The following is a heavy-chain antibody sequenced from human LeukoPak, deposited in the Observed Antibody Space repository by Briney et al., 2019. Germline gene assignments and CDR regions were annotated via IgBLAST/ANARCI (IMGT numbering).Heavy chain of an antibody. Sequence: GGSLRLSCAASGFTFSGYAMSWVRQAPGKGLEWVSAISGSGGSTYYADSVKGRFTISRDNSKNTLYLQMNSLRAEDTAVYYCARSAMVLDAFDIRGQGTMVTVSS. CDR2: ISGSGGST. J-gene: IGHJ3*02. CDR1: GFTFSGYA. CDR3: ARSAMVLDAFDI. V-gene: IGHV3-23*01. D-gene: IGHD5-18*01.